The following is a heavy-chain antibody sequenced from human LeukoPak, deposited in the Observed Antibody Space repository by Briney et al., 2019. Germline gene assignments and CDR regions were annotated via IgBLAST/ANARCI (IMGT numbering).Heavy chain of an antibody. Sequence: ASAKVSCKASGYTFTGYYMHWVRQAPGQGLEWMGWINPNSGGTNYAQKFQGRVTMTRDTSISTAYMELSRLRSDDTAVYYCARESVVGATTPFDYWGQGTLVTVSS. CDR2: INPNSGGT. D-gene: IGHD1-26*01. CDR1: GYTFTGYY. J-gene: IGHJ4*02. V-gene: IGHV1-2*02. CDR3: ARESVVGATTPFDY.